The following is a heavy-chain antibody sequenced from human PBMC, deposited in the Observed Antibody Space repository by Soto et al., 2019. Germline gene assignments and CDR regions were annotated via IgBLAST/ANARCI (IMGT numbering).Heavy chain of an antibody. V-gene: IGHV3-74*01. J-gene: IGHJ5*02. D-gene: IGHD2-21*01. Sequence: GGSLRLSCAASGFALGGYWMHCVRQAPGKGLVWVSRINGDGSSTSYADSVEGRFTVSRDNARNTLYLHMKGLRVEDTAVYHCARGHFHVAPWGPGTLVTVSS. CDR2: INGDGSST. CDR3: ARGHFHVAP. CDR1: GFALGGYW.